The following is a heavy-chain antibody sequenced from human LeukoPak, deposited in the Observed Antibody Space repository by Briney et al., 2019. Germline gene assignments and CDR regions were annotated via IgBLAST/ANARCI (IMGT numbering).Heavy chain of an antibody. CDR2: ISYDGSNK. V-gene: IGHV3-30-3*01. CDR3: ARASGDDNWGSSDAFDI. Sequence: GGSLRLSCAASGFTFSSYAMHWVRQAPGKGLEWVAVISYDGSNKYYADSVKGRFTISRDNSKNTLYLQMNSLRAEDTAVYYCARASGDDNWGSSDAFDIWGQGTMVTVSS. CDR1: GFTFSSYA. D-gene: IGHD7-27*01. J-gene: IGHJ3*02.